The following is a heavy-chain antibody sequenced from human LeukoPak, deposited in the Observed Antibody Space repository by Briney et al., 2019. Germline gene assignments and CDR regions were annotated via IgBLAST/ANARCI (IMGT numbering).Heavy chain of an antibody. CDR1: GGSISSYY. V-gene: IGHV4-59*08. D-gene: IGHD3-22*01. Sequence: SETLSLTCTVSGGSISSYYWSWIRQPPGKGLEWVGYIYYSGSTNYNPSLKSRVTISVDTSKNQFSLKLSSVTAADTAVYYCASGGNYYDSSGYRYWGQGTLVTVSS. CDR3: ASGGNYYDSSGYRY. J-gene: IGHJ4*02. CDR2: IYYSGST.